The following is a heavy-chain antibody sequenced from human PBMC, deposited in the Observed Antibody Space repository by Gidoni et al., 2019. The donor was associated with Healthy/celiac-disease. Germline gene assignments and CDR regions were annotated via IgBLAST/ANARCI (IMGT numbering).Heavy chain of an antibody. Sequence: EVQLVESGGGLVQPGRSLRLSCAASGFTFDDYAMHWVRQAPGKGLEWVSGISWNSGSIGYADSVKGRFTISRDNAKNSLYLQMNSLRAEDTALYYCAKALLNYFDYWGQGTLVTVSS. CDR1: GFTFDDYA. J-gene: IGHJ4*02. CDR2: ISWNSGSI. CDR3: AKALLNYFDY. V-gene: IGHV3-9*01.